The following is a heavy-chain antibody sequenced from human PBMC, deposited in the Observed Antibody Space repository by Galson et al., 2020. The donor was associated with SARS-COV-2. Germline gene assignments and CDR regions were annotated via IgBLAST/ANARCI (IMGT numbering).Heavy chain of an antibody. J-gene: IGHJ4*02. D-gene: IGHD3-22*01. V-gene: IGHV5-51*01. CDR2: IYPGDSET. CDR3: ARLEYYDSRGYYGDSFDY. Sequence: GESLKISCKGSGYNFATYWVAWVRQMPGKGLEWMGTIYPGDSETRYSPSFQGQVTISADKSITTAYLQWSSLKVSDTAMYYCARLEYYDSRGYYGDSFDYWGQGTLVTVSS. CDR1: GYNFATYW.